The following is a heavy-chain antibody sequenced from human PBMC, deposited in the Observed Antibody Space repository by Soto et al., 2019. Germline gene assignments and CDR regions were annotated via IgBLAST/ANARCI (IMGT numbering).Heavy chain of an antibody. CDR2: IIPIFGTA. Sequence: QVQLVQSGAEVKKPGSSVKVSCKASGGTFSSYAISWVRQAPGQGLEWMGGIIPIFGTANYAQKFQGRVTITADESTSTAYMELSSLRSEDTAVYYCARSARSGYYYTYPPAGYWGQGTLVTVSS. D-gene: IGHD3-22*01. CDR3: ARSARSGYYYTYPPAGY. V-gene: IGHV1-69*12. CDR1: GGTFSSYA. J-gene: IGHJ4*02.